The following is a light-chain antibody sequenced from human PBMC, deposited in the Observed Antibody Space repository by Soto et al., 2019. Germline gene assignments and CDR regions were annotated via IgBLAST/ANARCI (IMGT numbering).Light chain of an antibody. Sequence: EIVWTQSPGTLSMSPGERATLSCRASQSISSNYLAWYQQKPGQAPRLLIYGASSRATGIPDRFSGSGSGTDFTLTISRLEAEDFAVYYCQQYGSSPRTFGQGTKVEFK. CDR2: GAS. J-gene: IGKJ1*01. CDR3: QQYGSSPRT. CDR1: QSISSNY. V-gene: IGKV3-20*01.